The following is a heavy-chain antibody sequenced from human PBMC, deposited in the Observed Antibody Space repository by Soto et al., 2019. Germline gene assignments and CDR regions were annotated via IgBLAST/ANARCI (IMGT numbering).Heavy chain of an antibody. J-gene: IGHJ4*02. V-gene: IGHV3-33*01. D-gene: IGHD4-17*01. CDR3: ARPSDYVGGLDY. Sequence: QVQLVESGGGVVQPGRSLRLSCAASGFTFSSYGMHWVRQAPGKGLEWVAVIWYDGSNKYYADSVKGRFTISRDNSKNTLYLQMNSLRAEDTAVYYCARPSDYVGGLDYWGQGTLVTVSS. CDR1: GFTFSSYG. CDR2: IWYDGSNK.